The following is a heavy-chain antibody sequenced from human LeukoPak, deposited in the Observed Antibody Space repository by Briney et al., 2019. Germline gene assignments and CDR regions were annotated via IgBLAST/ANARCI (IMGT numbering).Heavy chain of an antibody. D-gene: IGHD4-11*01. J-gene: IGHJ3*02. CDR1: GYTFISYY. V-gene: IGHV1-46*01. CDR3: ARDSGTVSDAFDI. CDR2: VNPSGGST. Sequence: ASVKVSCKASGYTFISYYIHWVRQAPGQGLEWMGIVNPSGGSTRYAQKFQGRVTMTRDTSTGTIYMELSSLRSEDTAVYFCARDSGTVSDAFDIWGQGTMVTVSS.